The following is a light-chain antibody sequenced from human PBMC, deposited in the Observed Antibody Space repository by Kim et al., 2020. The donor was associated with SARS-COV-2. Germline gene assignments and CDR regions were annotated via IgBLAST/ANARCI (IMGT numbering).Light chain of an antibody. CDR2: GKN. Sequence: VAWGQTVKITCQGDSLRSYYATWYQQKPGQAPILVIYGKNNRPSGIPDRFSGSSSGNTASLTITGTQAGDEADYYCNSRDSNDNVVFGGGTQLTVL. J-gene: IGLJ2*01. V-gene: IGLV3-19*01. CDR3: NSRDSNDNVV. CDR1: SLRSYY.